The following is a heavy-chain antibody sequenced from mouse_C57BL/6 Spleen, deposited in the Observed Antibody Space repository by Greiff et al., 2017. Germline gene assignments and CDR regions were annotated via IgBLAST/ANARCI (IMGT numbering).Heavy chain of an antibody. J-gene: IGHJ2*01. CDR2: FYPGSGSI. CDR3: ARGATLTTVVVGDDY. Sequence: QVQLQQSGAELVKPGASVKLSCKASGYTFTEYTIHWVKQRSGQGLEWIGWFYPGSGSIKYNEKFKDKATLTVNKSSSTAYMELRRLTSEDSAVYYCARGATLTTVVVGDDYWGQGTTLTVSS. D-gene: IGHD1-1*01. V-gene: IGHV1-62-2*01. CDR1: GYTFTEYT.